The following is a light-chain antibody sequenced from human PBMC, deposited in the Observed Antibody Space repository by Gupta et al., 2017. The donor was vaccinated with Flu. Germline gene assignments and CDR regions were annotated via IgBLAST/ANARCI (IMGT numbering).Light chain of an antibody. CDR2: GAS. V-gene: IGKV3-15*01. CDR3: QQYNNWPPYT. CDR1: QSVSSN. Sequence: EIVMTQSPATLSVSPGERATLSCRASQSVSSNLAWYQQKPGQAPRLLIYGASTRDTGIPARFSGSGYGKDFTLTISSRQSEDFAVYYCQQYNNWPPYTFGQGTKVEIK. J-gene: IGKJ2*01.